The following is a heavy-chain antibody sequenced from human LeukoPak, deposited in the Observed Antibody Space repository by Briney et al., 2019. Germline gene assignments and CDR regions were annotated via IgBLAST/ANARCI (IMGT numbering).Heavy chain of an antibody. CDR2: ISLTGQT. CDR3: SRESGAFCLFGY. J-gene: IGHJ4*02. D-gene: IGHD1-26*01. V-gene: IGHV4-4*02. CDR1: GGYISSTNW. Sequence: SETLSLTCGVSGGYISSTNWWSWVRQSPGQGLEWIGEISLTGQTNYNPSLSGRVTMLLDESSNHLSLHLTSVTASDTATYYCSRESGAFCLFGYWGQGTLVIVPS.